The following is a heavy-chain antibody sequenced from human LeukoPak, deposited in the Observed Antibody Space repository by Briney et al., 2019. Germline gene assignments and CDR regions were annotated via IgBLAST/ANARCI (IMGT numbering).Heavy chain of an antibody. D-gene: IGHD3-22*01. CDR1: GGSISSYY. Sequence: PSETLSLTCTVSGGSISSYYWSWIRQPPGKGLEWIGYIYYSGSTNYNPSLKSRVTISVDTSKNQFSLKLSSVTAADTAVYFCARSERIIMILGGAFDVWGQGTMVTVSS. CDR3: ARSERIIMILGGAFDV. V-gene: IGHV4-59*13. J-gene: IGHJ3*01. CDR2: IYYSGST.